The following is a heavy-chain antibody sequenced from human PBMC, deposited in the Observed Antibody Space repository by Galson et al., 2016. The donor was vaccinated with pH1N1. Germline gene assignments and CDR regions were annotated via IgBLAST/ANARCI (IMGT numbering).Heavy chain of an antibody. D-gene: IGHD5-12*01. V-gene: IGHV3-23*01. J-gene: IGHJ4*02. CDR2: ISGSGRDT. CDR3: AKVPSRGFNAYGFDY. CDR1: GFTFNKYA. Sequence: SLRLSCAASGFTFNKYAMTWVRQAPGKGLEWVSAISGSGRDTYYADSVKGRFTISRDNSKDTVYLQMNSLTVEDTAIYYCAKVPSRGFNAYGFDYWGQGTLVTVAS.